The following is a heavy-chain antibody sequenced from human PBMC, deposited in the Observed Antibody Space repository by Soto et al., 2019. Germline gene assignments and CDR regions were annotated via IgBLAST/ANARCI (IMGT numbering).Heavy chain of an antibody. CDR1: GFTFSSYA. V-gene: IGHV3-23*01. CDR3: AKDRAVGGHYYMDV. J-gene: IGHJ6*03. CDR2: ISDSGVNK. Sequence: EVQLLESGGGLGQPGGSLRLSCVGSGFTFSSYAMTWVRQAPGKGLEWVSGISDSGVNKYYPSSVKGRFTISRDNSQSTLYLQMDSLRAEDTAVYYCAKDRAVGGHYYMDVWGKGITVTVSS. D-gene: IGHD1-26*01.